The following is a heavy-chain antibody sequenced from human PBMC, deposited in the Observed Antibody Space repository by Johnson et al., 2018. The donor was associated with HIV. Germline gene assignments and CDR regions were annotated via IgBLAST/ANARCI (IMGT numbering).Heavy chain of an antibody. Sequence: VQLVESGGGLVKPGGSLRLSCAASGFTFSDYYMSWVRQAPGKGLEWVSVIYSGGSTYYADSVKGRFTISRDNSRNTLYLQMNSLRVEDTAVYFCAGKTGYDALDMWGQGTMVTVSS. CDR1: GFTFSDYY. CDR3: AGKTGYDALDM. CDR2: IYSGGST. J-gene: IGHJ3*02. V-gene: IGHV3-66*02. D-gene: IGHD3-9*01.